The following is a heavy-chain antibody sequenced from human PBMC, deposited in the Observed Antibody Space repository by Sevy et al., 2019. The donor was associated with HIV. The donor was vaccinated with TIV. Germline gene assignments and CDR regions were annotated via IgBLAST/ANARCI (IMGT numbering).Heavy chain of an antibody. CDR1: GGSISSGDYN. Sequence: SEILSLTCTVSGGSISSGDYNWNWIRQPPGKGLEWIGYIYYSGLTYDNPSLKSRITLSVDTSENQFSLTLSSVTAADTAVYYCARSYSDDSNALAFDYWGQGTLVTVSS. V-gene: IGHV4-30-4*01. D-gene: IGHD4-4*01. CDR3: ARSYSDDSNALAFDY. CDR2: IYYSGLT. J-gene: IGHJ4*02.